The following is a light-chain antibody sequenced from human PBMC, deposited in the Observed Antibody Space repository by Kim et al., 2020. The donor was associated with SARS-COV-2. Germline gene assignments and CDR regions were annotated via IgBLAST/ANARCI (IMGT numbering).Light chain of an antibody. J-gene: IGLJ1*01. V-gene: IGLV3-19*01. CDR2: GKN. CDR1: SLRSYD. CDR3: NSRDSSGNHLV. Sequence: ALGQTVRITCQGDSLRSYDASWYQQKPGQAPVLVIYGKNNRPSGIPDRFAGSSAGNTASFTLTGAQAEDEAYYYCNSRDSSGNHLVFGTGTKVTVL.